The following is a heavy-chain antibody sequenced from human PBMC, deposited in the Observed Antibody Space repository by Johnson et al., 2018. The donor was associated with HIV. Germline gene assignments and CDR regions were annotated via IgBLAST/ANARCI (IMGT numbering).Heavy chain of an antibody. J-gene: IGHJ3*02. V-gene: IGHV3-11*04. D-gene: IGHD3-10*01. CDR1: GFSFSDYY. CDR2: INWNGGSR. Sequence: QVQLVESGGGLVKPGASLRLSCAASGFSFSDYYMSWIRQAPGKGLEWVCGINWNGGSRGYADSVKGRFTISRDNAKNSLYLQMNSLRAEETAVYYCAKGGGGIINFLAFDIWGQGTMVTVS. CDR3: AKGGGGIINFLAFDI.